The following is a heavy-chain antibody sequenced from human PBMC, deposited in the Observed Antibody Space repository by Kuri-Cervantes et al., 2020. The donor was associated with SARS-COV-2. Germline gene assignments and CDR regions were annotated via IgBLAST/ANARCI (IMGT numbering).Heavy chain of an antibody. V-gene: IGHV4-38-2*01. D-gene: IGHD6-19*01. CDR1: GYSISSGYY. J-gene: IGHJ3*02. CDR2: MYHSGST. CDR3: ARGQWMVKGAFHI. Sequence: SETLSLTCAVSGYSISSGYYWGWIRQSPGKGLEWVGSMYHSGSTTYNPFLKSRVTISVDTSKNQFSLMLTSVTAADTAVYYCARGQWMVKGAFHIWGQGTMVTVSS.